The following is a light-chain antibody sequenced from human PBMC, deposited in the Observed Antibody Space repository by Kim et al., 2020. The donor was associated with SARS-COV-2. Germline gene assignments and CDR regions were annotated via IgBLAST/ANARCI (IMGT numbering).Light chain of an antibody. J-gene: IGKJ5*01. V-gene: IGKV1-17*01. Sequence: DIQMTQSPSSLSASVGDRVTITCRASQDIGNDLGWYQQSPGRAPKRLIYGASNLQSGVPSRFSGSGSETEFTLTINSLQPEDFETYFCLQHRTYPITFGQGTRLEIK. CDR2: GAS. CDR1: QDIGND. CDR3: LQHRTYPIT.